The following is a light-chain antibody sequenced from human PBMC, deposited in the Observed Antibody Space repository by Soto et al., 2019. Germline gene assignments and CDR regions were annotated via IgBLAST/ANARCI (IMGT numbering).Light chain of an antibody. CDR1: QSVSSSY. J-gene: IGKJ1*01. CDR3: QQDGSSPT. V-gene: IGKV3-20*01. Sequence: EIVLTQSPGTLSLSPGERATLSCRASQSVSSSYLAWYQQKPGQAPRLLIYGASSRATGIPDRFSGSGSGTDFTLTISILEPEDLAVYYCQQDGSSPTFGQGTKVDIK. CDR2: GAS.